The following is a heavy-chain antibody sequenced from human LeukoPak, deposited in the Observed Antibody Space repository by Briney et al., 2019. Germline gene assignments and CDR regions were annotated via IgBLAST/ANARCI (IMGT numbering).Heavy chain of an antibody. Sequence: GGSLRLSCAASGFTFSSYSMNWVRQAPGKGLERVSYISSSSSTIYYADSVKGRFTISRDNAKNSLYLQMNSLRAEDTAVYYCARERLDSSGYYGDYYYYMDVWGKGTTVTVSS. D-gene: IGHD3-22*01. CDR1: GFTFSSYS. V-gene: IGHV3-48*04. CDR3: ARERLDSSGYYGDYYYYMDV. CDR2: ISSSSSTI. J-gene: IGHJ6*03.